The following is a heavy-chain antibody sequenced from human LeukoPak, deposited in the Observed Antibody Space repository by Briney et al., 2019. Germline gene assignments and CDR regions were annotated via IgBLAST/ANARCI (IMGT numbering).Heavy chain of an antibody. D-gene: IGHD6-6*01. Sequence: ASVKVSCKASGYTFTSYGISWVRQAPGQGLEWMGWISAYNGNTNYAQKLQGRVTMTTDTSTSTAYMELSSLRSEDTAVYYCARGYRLGSSSSPGAFDIWGQGTMVTVSS. CDR1: GYTFTSYG. CDR2: ISAYNGNT. J-gene: IGHJ3*02. CDR3: ARGYRLGSSSSPGAFDI. V-gene: IGHV1-18*01.